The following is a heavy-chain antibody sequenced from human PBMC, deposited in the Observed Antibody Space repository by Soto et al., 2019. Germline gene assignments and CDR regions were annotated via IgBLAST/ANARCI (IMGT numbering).Heavy chain of an antibody. D-gene: IGHD3-22*01. V-gene: IGHV5-10-1*01. CDR3: ARQIYDSDTGPNFQYYFDP. J-gene: IGHJ5*02. Sequence: PGESLKISCKGSGYSFAGYWITWVRQKPGRGLEWMGRIDPSDSQTYYSPSFRGHVTISATKSITTVFLQWSSLRASDTAMYYCARQIYDSDTGPNFQYYFDPGGQGPLVTVSS. CDR2: IDPSDSQT. CDR1: GYSFAGYW.